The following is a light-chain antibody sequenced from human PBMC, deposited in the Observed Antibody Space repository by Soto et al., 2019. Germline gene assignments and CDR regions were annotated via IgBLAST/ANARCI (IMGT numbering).Light chain of an antibody. CDR3: QQYNTYPWT. V-gene: IGKV1-5*01. CDR2: DAL. J-gene: IGKJ1*01. Sequence: DIQMTQSPSTLSASVGDRVTITCRASQSISTWLAWYQQKAGKAPKVLIYDALSLESGVPSRFSGSGSGTEFTLTISSLEPDDFTTYFCQQYNTYPWTFGQVTKVDIK. CDR1: QSISTW.